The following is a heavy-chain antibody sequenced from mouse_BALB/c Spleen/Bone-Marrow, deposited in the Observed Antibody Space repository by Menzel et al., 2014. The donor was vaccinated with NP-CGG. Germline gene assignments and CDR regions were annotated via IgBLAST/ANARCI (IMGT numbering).Heavy chain of an antibody. CDR1: AYTFTGYW. D-gene: IGHD1-1*01. CDR2: INPSNGRI. CDR3: ARLVYGNSYIVDF. V-gene: IGHV1S81*02. Sequence: VQLQQSGVELVKPGASVKLSCKASAYTFTGYWMYWVKQRPGQGLEWIGEINPSNGRINYNEKFKSMATLTLDKSSSTAYMQISKLATVGSAVFYWARLVYGNSYIVDFWGQGTSVTVSS. J-gene: IGHJ4*01.